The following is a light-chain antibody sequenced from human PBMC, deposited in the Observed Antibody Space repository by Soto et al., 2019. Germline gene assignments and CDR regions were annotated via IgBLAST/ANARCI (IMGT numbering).Light chain of an antibody. CDR2: LNSYGSH. CDR3: QTWATGIVV. CDR1: SGHSNYA. J-gene: IGLJ2*01. Sequence: QSVLTQSPSASASLGASVKLTCTLSSGHSNYAIAWHQQQPEKGPRYLMKLNSYGSHSKGDGIPDRFSGSSSGAERYLTISSLQSDDEADYYCQTWATGIVVFGGGTKLTVL. V-gene: IGLV4-69*01.